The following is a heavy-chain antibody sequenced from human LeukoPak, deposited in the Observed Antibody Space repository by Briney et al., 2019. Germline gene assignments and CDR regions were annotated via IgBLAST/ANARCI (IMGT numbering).Heavy chain of an antibody. CDR3: ARCQLVRSGDWFDP. D-gene: IGHD6-6*01. V-gene: IGHV4-30-2*02. CDR1: GGSISSGGYY. CDR2: IYHSGST. Sequence: PSQTLSLTCTVSGGSISSGGYYWSWIRQPPGKGLEWIGYIYHSGSTYYNPSLKSRVTISVDRSKNQFSLKLSSVTAADTAVYYCARCQLVRSGDWFDPWGQGTLVTVSS. J-gene: IGHJ5*02.